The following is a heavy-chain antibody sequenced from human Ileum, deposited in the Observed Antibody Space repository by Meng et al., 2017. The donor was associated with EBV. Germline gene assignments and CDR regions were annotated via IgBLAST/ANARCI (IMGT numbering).Heavy chain of an antibody. D-gene: IGHD6-19*01. V-gene: IGHV4-34*01. CDR2: SNYAGST. J-gene: IGHJ4*02. Sequence: QGQIPAWGAGLVKFSGTPSLTCAVYGGSFSGYYWTWIRQAPGRGLEWIGESNYAGSTNYNPSLKSRVTISVDTSKKQFSLNLTSVTAADTAVYYCARVMRRVNYNSGWYAKFWGQGNLVTVSS. CDR3: ARVMRRVNYNSGWYAKF. CDR1: GGSFSGYY.